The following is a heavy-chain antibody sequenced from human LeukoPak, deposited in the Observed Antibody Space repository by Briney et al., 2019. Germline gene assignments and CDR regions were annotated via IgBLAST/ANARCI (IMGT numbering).Heavy chain of an antibody. CDR1: GFTVSTNY. J-gene: IGHJ6*02. CDR3: ARGHSSDYYYAVDV. D-gene: IGHD3-22*01. V-gene: IGHV3-66*01. Sequence: GGSLRLSCAVSGFTVSTNYMSWVRQALGKGLEWVSVTDSGSGTYYADSVKGRFTISRDNSKNTLYLQMNSRRADDTAIYYCARGHSSDYYYAVDVWGQGTTVTASS. CDR2: TDSGSGT.